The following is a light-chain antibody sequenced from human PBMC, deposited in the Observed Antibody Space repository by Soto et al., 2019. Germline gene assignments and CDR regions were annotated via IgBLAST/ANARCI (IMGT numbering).Light chain of an antibody. V-gene: IGLV2-8*01. CDR3: NSYAGSNDV. CDR2: EVN. CDR1: SSDIGAYNY. J-gene: IGLJ2*01. Sequence: QSALTQPPSASGSPGQSVTISCTGTSSDIGAYNYVSWYQQHPGKAHKLMIYEVNKRPSGVPDRFSGSKSGNTASLTVSGLQAEDEADYYCNSYAGSNDVFGGGTKLTVL.